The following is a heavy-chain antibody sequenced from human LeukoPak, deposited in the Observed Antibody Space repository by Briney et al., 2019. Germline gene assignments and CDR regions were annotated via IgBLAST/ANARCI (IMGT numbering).Heavy chain of an antibody. CDR1: GGSISSYY. Sequence: SETLSLTCTVSGGSISSYYWSWIRQPAGKGLEWIGEIYSSGSSSYSPSLKNRVTMSVDTSKNQFSLELTSVTAADTAVYYCARRGSSSGWSVDYWGQGTQVTVSS. CDR2: IYSSGSS. D-gene: IGHD6-19*01. V-gene: IGHV4-4*07. J-gene: IGHJ4*02. CDR3: ARRGSSSGWSVDY.